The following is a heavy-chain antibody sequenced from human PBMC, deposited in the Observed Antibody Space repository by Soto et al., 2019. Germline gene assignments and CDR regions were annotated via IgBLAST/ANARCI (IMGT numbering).Heavy chain of an antibody. Sequence: PSETLSLTCTVSGGSISSSSYYWGWIRQPPGKGLEWIGSIYYSGSTYYNPSLKSRVTISVDTSKNQFSLKLSSVTAADTAVYYCASMTWIQLWSWGQGTLVTVS. CDR2: IYYSGST. J-gene: IGHJ4*02. D-gene: IGHD5-18*01. V-gene: IGHV4-39*01. CDR1: GGSISSSSYY. CDR3: ASMTWIQLWS.